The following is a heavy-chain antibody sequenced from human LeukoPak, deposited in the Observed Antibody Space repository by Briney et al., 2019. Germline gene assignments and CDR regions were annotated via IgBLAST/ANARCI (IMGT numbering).Heavy chain of an antibody. Sequence: GGSLRLSCAASGFTFSSYSMNWVRQAPGKGLEWVSYISSSSTTIDYADSVKGRFTISRDNAKNSLYLQMNSLRAEDTAVYYCARVYSPKQYYFDYWGQGTLVTVSS. CDR2: ISSSSTTI. D-gene: IGHD5-18*01. CDR3: ARVYSPKQYYFDY. V-gene: IGHV3-48*01. CDR1: GFTFSSYS. J-gene: IGHJ4*02.